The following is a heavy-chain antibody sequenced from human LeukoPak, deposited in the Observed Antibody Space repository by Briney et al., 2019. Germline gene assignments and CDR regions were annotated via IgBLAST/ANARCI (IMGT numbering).Heavy chain of an antibody. CDR3: AKGGYYYDSSGCYY. CDR1: GFTFSSYG. D-gene: IGHD3-22*01. CDR2: IRYDGSNK. J-gene: IGHJ4*02. V-gene: IGHV3-30*02. Sequence: GGSLRLSCAASGFTFSSYGMHWVRQAPGKGLEWVAFIRYDGSNKYYADSVKGRFTISRDNSKNTLYLQMNSLRAEDTAVYYCAKGGYYYDSSGCYYWGQGTLVTVSS.